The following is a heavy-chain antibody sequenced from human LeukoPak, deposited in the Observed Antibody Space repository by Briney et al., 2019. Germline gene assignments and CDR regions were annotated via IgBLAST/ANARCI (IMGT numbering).Heavy chain of an antibody. Sequence: ASVKVSCKVSGYTLTELSMHWVRQAPGKGLEWMGGFDPEDGETIYAQKFQGRVTMTEDTSTDTAYMELSSLRSEDTAVYYCATTSYYDSSGYYLKSYFDYWGQGTLVTVSS. V-gene: IGHV1-24*01. J-gene: IGHJ4*02. CDR3: ATTSYYDSSGYYLKSYFDY. CDR1: GYTLTELS. D-gene: IGHD3-22*01. CDR2: FDPEDGET.